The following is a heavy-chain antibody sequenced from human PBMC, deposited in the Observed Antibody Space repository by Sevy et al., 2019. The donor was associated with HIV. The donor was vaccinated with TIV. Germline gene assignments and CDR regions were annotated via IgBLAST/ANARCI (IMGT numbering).Heavy chain of an antibody. V-gene: IGHV3-23*01. J-gene: IGHJ3*02. Sequence: GGSLRLSCAASGFTFSSYAMSWVRQAPGKGLEWVSAIRGSGGSTYYADSVKGRFTISRDNSKNTLYLQMNSLRAEDTAVYYCSSPRYCSGGSCYRDAFDIWGQGTMVTVSS. CDR3: SSPRYCSGGSCYRDAFDI. CDR1: GFTFSSYA. D-gene: IGHD2-15*01. CDR2: IRGSGGST.